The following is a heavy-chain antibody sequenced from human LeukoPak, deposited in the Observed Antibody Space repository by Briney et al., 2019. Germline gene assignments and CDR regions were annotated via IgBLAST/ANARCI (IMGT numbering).Heavy chain of an antibody. CDR1: GYRFTSYW. CDR3: ARGDRGMVPDY. J-gene: IGHJ4*02. V-gene: IGHV5-51*01. D-gene: IGHD5-18*01. CDR2: IYPGDSDT. Sequence: GESLKISCKGSGYRFTSYWIGWVRQMPGNGLEWMGIIYPGDSDTRYSPSFQGQVTISADKSITTAYLQWRSLKASDTAMYYCARGDRGMVPDYWGQGTLVTVSS.